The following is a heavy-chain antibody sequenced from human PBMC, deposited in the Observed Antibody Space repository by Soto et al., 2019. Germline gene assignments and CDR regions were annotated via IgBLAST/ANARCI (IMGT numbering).Heavy chain of an antibody. Sequence: ASVKVSCKASGYTFTSYAMHWVRQAPGQRLEWMGWINAGNGNTKYSQKFQGRVTITRDTSASTAYMELSSLRSEDTAVYYCARIGPGYNPFDYWGQGTLVTVSS. J-gene: IGHJ4*02. V-gene: IGHV1-3*01. CDR1: GYTFTSYA. CDR3: ARIGPGYNPFDY. D-gene: IGHD5-12*01. CDR2: INAGNGNT.